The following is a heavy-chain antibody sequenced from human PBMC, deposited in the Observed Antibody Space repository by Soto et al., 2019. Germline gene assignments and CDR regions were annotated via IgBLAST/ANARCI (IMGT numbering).Heavy chain of an antibody. CDR1: GGSIRRDNYY. V-gene: IGHV4-39*01. CDR2: IYYSENI. D-gene: IGHD1-1*01. CDR3: ECRTVSTFNAFDI. Sequence: ETLSLTCTVSGGSIRRDNYYCGWVRQPPSRGLEWIGSIYYSENIYYNPSLKSRVTIYLDTAKNQFSLKLSSVTAADTAVYYCECRTVSTFNAFDIWGQGTMVTVSS. J-gene: IGHJ3*02.